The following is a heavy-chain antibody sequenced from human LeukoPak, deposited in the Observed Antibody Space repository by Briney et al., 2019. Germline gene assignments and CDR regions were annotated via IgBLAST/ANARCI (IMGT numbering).Heavy chain of an antibody. CDR2: IYYSGST. CDR1: GGSISSYY. Sequence: SETLSLTCTVSGGSISSYYWSWIRQPPGKGLEWIGYIYYSGSTNYNPSLKSRVTISVDTSKNRFSLKLSSVTAADTAVYYCARAERYYDFWSGPGYKPSLGFDPWGQGTLVTVSS. V-gene: IGHV4-59*01. CDR3: ARAERYYDFWSGPGYKPSLGFDP. D-gene: IGHD3-3*01. J-gene: IGHJ5*02.